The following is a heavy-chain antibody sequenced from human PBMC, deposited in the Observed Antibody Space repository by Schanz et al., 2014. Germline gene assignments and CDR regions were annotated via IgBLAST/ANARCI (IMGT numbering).Heavy chain of an antibody. Sequence: QVQLQQWGAGVLKPSETLSLTCVVSGGSLSGHYWSWIRQSPGKGLEWIGEINPNEGIHHNPSLKSRIALSVDMSKNQLSLKNSSLTAADAATYYCAREMGRRFSEYNYGMDVWGQGTSVTVS. CDR1: GGSLSGHY. V-gene: IGHV4-34*01. CDR3: AREMGRRFSEYNYGMDV. D-gene: IGHD3-3*01. J-gene: IGHJ6*02. CDR2: INPNEGI.